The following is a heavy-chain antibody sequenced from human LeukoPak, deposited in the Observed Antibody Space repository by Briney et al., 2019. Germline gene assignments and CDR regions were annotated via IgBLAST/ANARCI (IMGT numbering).Heavy chain of an antibody. D-gene: IGHD4-17*01. CDR1: GFTFSSYD. V-gene: IGHV3-13*01. J-gene: IGHJ3*02. CDR3: ARGDHDYGDRYAFDI. Sequence: GGSLRLPCAASGFTFSSYDMHWVRQATGKGLEWVSAIGTAGDTYYPGSVKGRFTISRENAKNSLYLQMNSLRAGDTAVYYCARGDHDYGDRYAFDIWGQGTMVTVSS. CDR2: IGTAGDT.